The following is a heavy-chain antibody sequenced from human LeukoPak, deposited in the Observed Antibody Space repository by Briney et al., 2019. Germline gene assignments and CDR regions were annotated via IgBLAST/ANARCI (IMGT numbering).Heavy chain of an antibody. D-gene: IGHD2-8*01. CDR2: INPNSGGT. Sequence: ASVTVSCKASGYTFTDYYMHWLRQAPGPGLEWMGWINPNSGGTNYAQKFQGRVSMTRDTSISTAYMELSRLRSDDTAVYYCARGRGYCTNGVCQNWFDPWGQGTLVTVSS. CDR1: GYTFTDYY. CDR3: ARGRGYCTNGVCQNWFDP. J-gene: IGHJ5*02. V-gene: IGHV1-2*02.